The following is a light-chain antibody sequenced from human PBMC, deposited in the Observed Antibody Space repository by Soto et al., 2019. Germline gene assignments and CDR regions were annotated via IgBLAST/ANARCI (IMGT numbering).Light chain of an antibody. V-gene: IGLV2-14*02. Sequence: QSVLTQPASVSGSPGQSITISCTGTSSDVGSYNHVSWYQQHPGKAPKLMIHEGSNRPSGVSDRFSGSKSGNTASLTISGLQADDEADYYCSSHTSHNTRVFGTGTKVTVL. J-gene: IGLJ1*01. CDR1: SSDVGSYNH. CDR2: EGS. CDR3: SSHTSHNTRV.